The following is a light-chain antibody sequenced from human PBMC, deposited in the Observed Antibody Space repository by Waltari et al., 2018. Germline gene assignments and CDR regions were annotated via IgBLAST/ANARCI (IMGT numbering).Light chain of an antibody. Sequence: DIVMTQSPDSLAVSLGERATINCKSSQSVLSTSNNKNYLAWYQQKPGQPPKLLIYWASTRESGVPDRFSGSGFGTDFTLTISSLQAEDVAVYYCQQYYSTPPIFTFGPGTKVDIK. J-gene: IGKJ3*01. CDR3: QQYYSTPPIFT. V-gene: IGKV4-1*01. CDR2: WAS. CDR1: QSVLSTSNNKNY.